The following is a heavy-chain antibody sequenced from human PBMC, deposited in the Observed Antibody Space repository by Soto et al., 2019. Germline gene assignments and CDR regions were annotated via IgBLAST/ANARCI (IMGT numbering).Heavy chain of an antibody. J-gene: IGHJ5*02. D-gene: IGHD1-1*01. CDR3: TRGGTGTWRFDP. V-gene: IGHV3-73*01. Sequence: EEQLVESGGGLVQPGGSLKLSSAASGFTFSGSVMHWVRQASGKGLEWVGRIRSKVNGYATAYAASVKGRFTISRDDSRNTAYLQMNSLKIEDTAVYYCTRGGTGTWRFDPWGQGTLVT. CDR1: GFTFSGSV. CDR2: IRSKVNGYAT.